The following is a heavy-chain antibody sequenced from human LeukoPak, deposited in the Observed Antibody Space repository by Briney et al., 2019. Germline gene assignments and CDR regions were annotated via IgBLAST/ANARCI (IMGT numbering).Heavy chain of an antibody. CDR3: ARGNYYGHDY. CDR2: INSDGSTT. Sequence: ETLSLTCAVYGGSFSGYYWMHWVRQAPGKGLVWISRINSDGSTTSYADSVKGRFTISRDNAKNTLYLQMNSLRAEDTAVYYCARGNYYGHDYWGQGTLVTVSS. J-gene: IGHJ4*02. V-gene: IGHV3-74*01. CDR1: GGSFSGYYW. D-gene: IGHD3-10*01.